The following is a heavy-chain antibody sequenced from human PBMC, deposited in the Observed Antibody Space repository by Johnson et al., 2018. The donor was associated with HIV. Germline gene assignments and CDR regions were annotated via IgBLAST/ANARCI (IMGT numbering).Heavy chain of an antibody. CDR2: VNSDASST. J-gene: IGHJ3*02. Sequence: MQLVESGGGLVQPGGSLRLSCAASGFTFDDYDMSWVRQAPGKGLMWVSRVNSDASSTTYAYSVKGAYTISSEHAKNSLYLQMISLRAEDTAVYYCAKVLATTEYSSSSWSDAFDIWGQGTMVSVSS. CDR3: AKVLATTEYSSSSWSDAFDI. V-gene: IGHV3-74*02. CDR1: GFTFDDYD. D-gene: IGHD6-6*01.